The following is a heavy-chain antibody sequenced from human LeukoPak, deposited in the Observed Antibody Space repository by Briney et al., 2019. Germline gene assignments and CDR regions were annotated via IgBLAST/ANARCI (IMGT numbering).Heavy chain of an antibody. D-gene: IGHD3-22*01. Sequence: SGGSLRLSCAASGFTFSSYAMSWVRQAPGRGLEWVSAISGSGGSTYYADSVKGRFTISRDNSKNTLYLQMNSLRAEDTAVYYCAKSYYYDSSGYFNYFDYWGQGTLVTVSS. J-gene: IGHJ4*02. CDR1: GFTFSSYA. V-gene: IGHV3-23*01. CDR2: ISGSGGST. CDR3: AKSYYYDSSGYFNYFDY.